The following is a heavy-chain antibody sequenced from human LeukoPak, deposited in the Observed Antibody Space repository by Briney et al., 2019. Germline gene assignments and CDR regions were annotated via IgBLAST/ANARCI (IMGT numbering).Heavy chain of an antibody. V-gene: IGHV3-9*01. Sequence: PGGSLRLSCAASGFTFDDYAMHWVRQAPGKGLEWVSGISWNSGSIGYADSVKGRFTISRDNTKNSLYLQMSSLRAEDTALYYCAKGTGSYIHDAFDIWGQGTMVTVSS. CDR1: GFTFDDYA. CDR2: ISWNSGSI. D-gene: IGHD3-10*01. CDR3: AKGTGSYIHDAFDI. J-gene: IGHJ3*02.